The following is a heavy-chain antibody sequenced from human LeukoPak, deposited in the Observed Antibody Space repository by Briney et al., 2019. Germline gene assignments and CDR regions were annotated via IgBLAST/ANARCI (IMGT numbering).Heavy chain of an antibody. J-gene: IGHJ5*02. Sequence: GGSLRLSCAASGFTFSSYWMHWVRQAPGKGLVWVSRIKGDGSSTRYADSVKGRFTISRDSAKNTLYLQMNSLRAEDTAVYYCARETAVAGNWFDPWGQGTLVTVSS. CDR1: GFTFSSYW. CDR2: IKGDGSST. D-gene: IGHD6-19*01. V-gene: IGHV3-74*01. CDR3: ARETAVAGNWFDP.